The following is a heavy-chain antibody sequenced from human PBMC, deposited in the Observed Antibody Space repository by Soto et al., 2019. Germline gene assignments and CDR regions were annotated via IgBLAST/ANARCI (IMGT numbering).Heavy chain of an antibody. Sequence: SETLSLTCPVSGCSISSNSWSWIRQPPGKGLEWIGYIYYSGTTNYNPSLKSRVTISVDTSKNQFSLKLSSVTAADTAVYYCARETSRYCSGGSCYSGYNWFDPWGQGTLVTVSS. J-gene: IGHJ5*02. V-gene: IGHV4-59*01. CDR2: IYYSGTT. CDR1: GCSISSNS. D-gene: IGHD2-15*01. CDR3: ARETSRYCSGGSCYSGYNWFDP.